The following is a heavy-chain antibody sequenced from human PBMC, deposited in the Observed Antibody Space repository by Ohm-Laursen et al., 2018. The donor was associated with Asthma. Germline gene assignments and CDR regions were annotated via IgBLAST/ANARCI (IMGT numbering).Heavy chain of an antibody. J-gene: IGHJ4*02. CDR1: GFTFGDYA. CDR2: IRSKAYGGTT. D-gene: IGHD1-26*01. Sequence: SLRLSCSASGFTFGDYAMSWFRQAPGKGLEWVGFIRSKAYGGTTEYAASVKGRFTISRDDSKSIAYLQMNSLKTEDTAVYYCTTDLYSGSYLDWGQGTLVTVSS. V-gene: IGHV3-49*03. CDR3: TTDLYSGSYLD.